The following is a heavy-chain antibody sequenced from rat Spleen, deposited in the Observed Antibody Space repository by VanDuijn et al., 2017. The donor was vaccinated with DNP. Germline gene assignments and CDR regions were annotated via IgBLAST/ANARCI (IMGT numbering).Heavy chain of an antibody. CDR3: TRESWGYVMDA. Sequence: QVQLKESGPGLVQPSQTLSLTCTVSGFSLTSNSVSWVRQSPGKGLEWMGTMWSGGTTDYNSALKSRLNLSRDTSKSQVFLKMNSLQTDDTAIYYCTRESWGYVMDAWGQGASVTVSS. V-gene: IGHV2-15*01. D-gene: IGHD5-1*01. CDR2: MWSGGTT. J-gene: IGHJ4*01. CDR1: GFSLTSNS.